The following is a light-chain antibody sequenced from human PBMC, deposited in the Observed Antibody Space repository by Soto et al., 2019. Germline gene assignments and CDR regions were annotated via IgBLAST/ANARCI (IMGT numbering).Light chain of an antibody. CDR3: QQTYCTPRT. J-gene: IGKJ1*01. Sequence: DIQMTQSPSSLSASVGDRVTITCRTSQTISSYLNWYQQKPGKAPKLLIYAASSLQSGVPSRFSGSGSGTDFTLTISSLQPEDLAIYFCQQTYCTPRTFGQGTKVEIK. V-gene: IGKV1-39*01. CDR2: AAS. CDR1: QTISSY.